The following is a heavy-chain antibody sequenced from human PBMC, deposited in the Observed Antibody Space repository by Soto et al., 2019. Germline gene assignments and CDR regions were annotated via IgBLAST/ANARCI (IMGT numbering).Heavy chain of an antibody. J-gene: IGHJ4*02. D-gene: IGHD3-10*01. CDR2: ISGSGGST. V-gene: IGHV3-23*01. Sequence: GESLKISCAASGFTFSSYAMSWVRQAPGKGLEWVSAISGSGGSTYYADSVKGRFTISRDNSKNTLYLQMNSLRAEDTAVYYCAKGPSVWFGELLYYFDYWGQGTLVTVSS. CDR3: AKGPSVWFGELLYYFDY. CDR1: GFTFSSYA.